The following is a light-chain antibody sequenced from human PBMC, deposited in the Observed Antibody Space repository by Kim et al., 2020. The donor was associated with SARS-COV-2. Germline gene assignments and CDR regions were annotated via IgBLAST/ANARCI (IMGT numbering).Light chain of an antibody. V-gene: IGKV3-15*01. CDR3: QQYKNLVG. Sequence: EIVMTQSPATLSVSPGERATLSCRASQSVSSNLAWYQQKPRQAPRLLIYGASTRATGIPARFSGSGSGTEFTLTISSLQSEDFAVYYCQQYKNLVGFGQGTKVEIK. CDR2: GAS. CDR1: QSVSSN. J-gene: IGKJ1*01.